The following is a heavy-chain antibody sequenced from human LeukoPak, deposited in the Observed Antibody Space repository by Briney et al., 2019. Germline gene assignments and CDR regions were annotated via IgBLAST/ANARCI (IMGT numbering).Heavy chain of an antibody. J-gene: IGHJ5*02. CDR1: GYTLTELS. CDR3: ATVGRIVVVPAAKGFDP. CDR2: FDPEDGET. Sequence: GASVKVSCKVSGYTLTELSMHWVRQAPGKGLEWIGGFDPEDGETIYAQKFQGRVTMTEDTSTDTAYMELSSLRSEDTAVYYCATVGRIVVVPAAKGFDPWGQGTLVTVSS. D-gene: IGHD2-2*01. V-gene: IGHV1-24*01.